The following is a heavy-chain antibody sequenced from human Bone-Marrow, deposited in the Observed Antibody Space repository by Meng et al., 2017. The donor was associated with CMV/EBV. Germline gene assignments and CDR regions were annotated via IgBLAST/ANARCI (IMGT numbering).Heavy chain of an antibody. J-gene: IGHJ4*02. CDR3: ATAMAWELRGSFDY. D-gene: IGHD1-26*01. CDR1: GFNFDDYA. V-gene: IGHV3-9*01. Sequence: SLKISCAASGFNFDDYAMHWVRQAPGKGLEWVSGISWNSGSIGYADSVKGRFTISRDNAKNSLYLQMNSLRAEDTALYYCATAMAWELRGSFDYWGQGTPVTVSS. CDR2: ISWNSGSI.